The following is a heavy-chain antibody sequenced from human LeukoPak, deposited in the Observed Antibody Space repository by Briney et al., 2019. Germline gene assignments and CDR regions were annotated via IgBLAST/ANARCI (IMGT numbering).Heavy chain of an antibody. CDR3: ARDQVVASGSNSP. V-gene: IGHV3-74*01. Sequence: PGGSLRLSCEASGFTFSRHWMHWVRQAPGKGLVWVSRISTDGRSTNYADSVEGRFTISRDNAKNTLYLQMNSLRAEDTAIYYCARDQVVASGSNSPWGQGTLVTVSS. J-gene: IGHJ5*02. CDR2: ISTDGRST. CDR1: GFTFSRHW. D-gene: IGHD3-10*01.